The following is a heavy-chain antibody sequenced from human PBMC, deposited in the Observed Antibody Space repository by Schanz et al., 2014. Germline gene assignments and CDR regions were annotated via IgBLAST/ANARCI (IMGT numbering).Heavy chain of an antibody. Sequence: QVQLVQSGAEVKKPGVSVKVSCEASGYTFTSYYIHWFRQAPGQGPELMGWINAHTGNTQYAQKFQGRVNMTRDTVTTTVHLELTRLRTDDTAIYYCARVHIATYHYNSPGAFDIWGQGTRVTVSS. V-gene: IGHV1-2*02. CDR1: GYTFTSYY. CDR2: INAHTGNT. D-gene: IGHD3-10*01. CDR3: ARVHIATYHYNSPGAFDI. J-gene: IGHJ3*02.